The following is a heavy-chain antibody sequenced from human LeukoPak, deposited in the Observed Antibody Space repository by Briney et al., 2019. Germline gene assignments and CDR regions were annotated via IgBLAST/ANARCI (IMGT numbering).Heavy chain of an antibody. CDR2: MRPNGHTT. CDR1: GFTFSNAW. CDR3: ARSGYGDFDF. V-gene: IGHV3-11*01. Sequence: PGGSLRLSCAASGFTFSNAWMSWIRQAPGKGLEWISYMRPNGHTTYYADSLKGRISVSWDNARNSLYLQLSSLTAADTAFYYCARSGYGDFDFWGQGALVTVSS. J-gene: IGHJ4*02. D-gene: IGHD2-15*01.